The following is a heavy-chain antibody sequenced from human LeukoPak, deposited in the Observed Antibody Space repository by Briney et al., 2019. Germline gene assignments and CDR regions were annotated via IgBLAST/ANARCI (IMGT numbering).Heavy chain of an antibody. V-gene: IGHV3-30*18. CDR2: ISYDGSNK. CDR3: AKSGLLWFGELLREDYFDY. Sequence: PGRSLRLSCAASGFTFSSYGMHWVRQAPGKGLEWVAVISYDGSNKYYADSVKGRLTISRDNSKNTLYLQMNSLRAEDTAVYYCAKSGLLWFGELLREDYFDYWGQGTLVTVSS. D-gene: IGHD3-10*01. J-gene: IGHJ4*02. CDR1: GFTFSSYG.